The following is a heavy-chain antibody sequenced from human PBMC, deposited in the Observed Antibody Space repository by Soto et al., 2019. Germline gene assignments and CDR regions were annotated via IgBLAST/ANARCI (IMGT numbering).Heavy chain of an antibody. CDR1: GFTASNFW. CDR3: ARDFEWYLDA. J-gene: IGHJ2*01. D-gene: IGHD3-9*01. CDR2: INGDGSSR. Sequence: VESGGGVFQSGGSLRLSCAASGFTASNFWMHWVRQAPGKGLVWVARINGDGSSRTYADSVKGVLTTSRDNAKNMGFLDMKSLRGEDTAVYYCARDFEWYLDAWGRGTLVTVSS. V-gene: IGHV3-74*03.